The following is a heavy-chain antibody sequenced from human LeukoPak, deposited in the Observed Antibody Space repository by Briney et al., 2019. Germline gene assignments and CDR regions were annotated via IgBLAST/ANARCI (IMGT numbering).Heavy chain of an antibody. D-gene: IGHD6-19*01. V-gene: IGHV5-51*01. CDR1: GYTFTSDW. CDR2: INPGDSDS. Sequence: GESLKISCKGSGYTFTSDWIGWVRQKPGKGREWMGLINPGDSDSRYSPSFQGQVTISADKSINTDYLQWTSLEASDSAMYYCARWGSSSGSYDYFDHWGQGTRVTVSS. CDR3: ARWGSSSGSYDYFDH. J-gene: IGHJ4*02.